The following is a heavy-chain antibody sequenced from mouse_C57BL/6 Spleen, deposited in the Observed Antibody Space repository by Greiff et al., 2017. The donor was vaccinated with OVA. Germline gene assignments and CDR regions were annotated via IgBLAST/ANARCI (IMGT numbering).Heavy chain of an antibody. CDR2: IYPGDGDT. CDR1: GYAFSSYW. J-gene: IGHJ2*01. V-gene: IGHV1-80*01. D-gene: IGHD1-1*01. Sequence: VHLVESGAELVKPGASVKISCKASGYAFSSYWMNWVKQRPGKGLEWIGQIYPGDGDTNYNGKFKGKATLTADKSSSTAYMQLSSLTSEDSAVYFCARDYGSSYYFDYWGQGTTLTVSS. CDR3: ARDYGSSYYFDY.